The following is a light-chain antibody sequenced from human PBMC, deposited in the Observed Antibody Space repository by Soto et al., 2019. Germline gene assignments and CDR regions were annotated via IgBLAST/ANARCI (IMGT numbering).Light chain of an antibody. J-gene: IGKJ4*01. Sequence: EIEMTQSPATLSVSPGEGATLSCRASDSVDSNLAWYQQKPGQAPRLLIYGASTRPTGIPARFSGSGSGADFTLTISSLQSEDFAVYYCQQYDKWPLTFGGGTKVDIK. CDR3: QQYDKWPLT. CDR1: DSVDSN. V-gene: IGKV3D-15*01. CDR2: GAS.